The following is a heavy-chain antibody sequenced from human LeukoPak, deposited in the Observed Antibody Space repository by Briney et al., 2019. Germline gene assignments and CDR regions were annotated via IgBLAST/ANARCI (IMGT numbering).Heavy chain of an antibody. D-gene: IGHD3-3*01. J-gene: IGHJ4*02. CDR2: ISWNSGSI. Sequence: GGSLRLSCAASGFTYDDYDMHWVRQSPEKGLEWVSGISWNSGSIGYADSVKGRFTISRDNAKNSLYLQMNSLRAEDTALYYCAKAHHDGFLEWLPPYYFDYWGQGTLVTVSS. CDR3: AKAHHDGFLEWLPPYYFDY. V-gene: IGHV3-9*01. CDR1: GFTYDDYD.